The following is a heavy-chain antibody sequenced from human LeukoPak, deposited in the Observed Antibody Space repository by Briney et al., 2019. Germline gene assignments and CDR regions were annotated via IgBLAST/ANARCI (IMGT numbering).Heavy chain of an antibody. CDR2: ILLDGNNK. Sequence: GRSLRLSCAASGFXFSTYGIHWVRQAPGKGLEWMAHILLDGNNKYYPDSVKGRFTISRDNSKNTLYLQMDSLRAEDTAVYYCARDLGKGRYFDCWGQGTLVTVSS. CDR3: ARDLGKGRYFDC. D-gene: IGHD4-23*01. V-gene: IGHV3-33*01. J-gene: IGHJ4*02. CDR1: GFXFSTYG.